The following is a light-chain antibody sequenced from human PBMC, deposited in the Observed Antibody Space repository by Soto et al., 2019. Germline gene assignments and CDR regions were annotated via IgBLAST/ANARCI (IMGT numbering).Light chain of an antibody. CDR2: KTS. V-gene: IGKV1-5*03. Sequence: DIQMTQAPSTLSASVGDRFTITCRASQSFSTWLDWYQQKPGKAPNLLIYKTSILESGVPSRFSGSGSGTEFTLTISSLQPDDFATYYCQQYYSNPLTFGGGTKVEIK. CDR1: QSFSTW. CDR3: QQYYSNPLT. J-gene: IGKJ4*01.